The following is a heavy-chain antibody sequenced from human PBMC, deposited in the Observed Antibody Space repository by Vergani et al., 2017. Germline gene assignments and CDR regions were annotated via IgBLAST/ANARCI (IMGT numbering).Heavy chain of an antibody. CDR2: INHSGST. CDR3: ARAGYSSGWYGSDFDY. J-gene: IGHJ4*02. Sequence: QVQLQQWGAGLLKPSETLSLTCAVYGGSFSGYYWSWIRQPPGKGLEWIGEINHSGSTNYNPSLKSRVTISVDTSKNQFSLKLSSVTAADTAVYYCARAGYSSGWYGSDFDYWGQGTLVTVSS. D-gene: IGHD6-19*01. CDR1: GGSFSGYY. V-gene: IGHV4-34*01.